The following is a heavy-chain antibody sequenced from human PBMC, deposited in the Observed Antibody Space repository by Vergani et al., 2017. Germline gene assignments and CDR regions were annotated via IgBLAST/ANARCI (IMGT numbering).Heavy chain of an antibody. Sequence: EVQLVESGGGLVKPGGSLRLSCAASGFTFSSYSMNWVRQAPGKGLEWVSSISSSSSYIYYADSVKGRFTISRDNSKNTLYLQMNSLRAEDTAVYYCARDDYYGSGSYWPNLRSNYYGMDVWGQGTTVTVSS. V-gene: IGHV3-21*01. J-gene: IGHJ6*02. CDR3: ARDDYYGSGSYWPNLRSNYYGMDV. D-gene: IGHD3-10*01. CDR1: GFTFSSYS. CDR2: ISSSSSYI.